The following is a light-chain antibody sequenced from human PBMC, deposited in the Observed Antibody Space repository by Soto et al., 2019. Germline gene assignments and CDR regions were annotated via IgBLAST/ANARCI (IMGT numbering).Light chain of an antibody. V-gene: IGLV2-14*01. J-gene: IGLJ1*01. Sequence: QSALTQPASVSGSPGQSITISCTGTSSDVGGYNYVSWYQQHPGKAPKLMIYDVSNRPSGVSNRFSGSKSANTASLTISGLQAEDEADYYCSSHTSSSTSYVFATGTKVTVL. CDR2: DVS. CDR1: SSDVGGYNY. CDR3: SSHTSSSTSYV.